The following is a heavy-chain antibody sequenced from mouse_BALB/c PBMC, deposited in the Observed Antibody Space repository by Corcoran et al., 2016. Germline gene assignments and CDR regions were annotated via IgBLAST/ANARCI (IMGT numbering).Heavy chain of an antibody. Sequence: EVQLQQSGAELVKPGASVKLSCTASGFNIKDTYMHWVKQRPEQGLEWIGRIDPANGNTKYDPKFQGKATITADTSSNTAYRQLSSLTSEDTAVYYCARRCTTVVATDYWGQGTTLTVSS. CDR3: ARRCTTVVATDY. J-gene: IGHJ2*01. D-gene: IGHD1-1*01. V-gene: IGHV14-3*02. CDR1: GFNIKDTY. CDR2: IDPANGNT.